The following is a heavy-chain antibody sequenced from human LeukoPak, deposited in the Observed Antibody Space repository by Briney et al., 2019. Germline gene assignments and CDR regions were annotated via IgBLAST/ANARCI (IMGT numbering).Heavy chain of an antibody. CDR1: GGSISSSSYY. D-gene: IGHD2-2*01. CDR3: ARGVGYCSSTSCYLHFDY. V-gene: IGHV4-39*07. Sequence: SETLSLTCTVSGGSISSSSYYWGWIRQPPGKGLEWIGSIYYRGSTYYNPSLKSRVTISVDTSKNQFSLKLSSVTAADTAVYYCARGVGYCSSTSCYLHFDYWGRGTLVTVSS. CDR2: IYYRGST. J-gene: IGHJ4*02.